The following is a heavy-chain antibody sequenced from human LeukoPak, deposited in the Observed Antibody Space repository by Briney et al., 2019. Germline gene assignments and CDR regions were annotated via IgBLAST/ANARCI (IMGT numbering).Heavy chain of an antibody. V-gene: IGHV3-33*01. CDR2: IWYDGSNV. CDR1: GFTFSGYA. D-gene: IGHD5-18*01. Sequence: GRSLRLSCAASGFTFSGYAMHWVRQAPGKGLEWVAVIWYDGSNVNYADSVKGRFSISRDGSKNTLALQINSLRDEDTAVYYCARDGYGHGSLDYWGQGTLVSVSS. J-gene: IGHJ4*02. CDR3: ARDGYGHGSLDY.